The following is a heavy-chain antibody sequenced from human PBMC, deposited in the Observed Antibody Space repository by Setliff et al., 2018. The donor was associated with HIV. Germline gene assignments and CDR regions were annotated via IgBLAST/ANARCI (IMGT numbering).Heavy chain of an antibody. Sequence: SETLSLTCTVSGGSISSGGYYWSWIRQHPGKGLEWIGFIYYSGSTYHNPSLKSRVTISVDTSKNHFSLKLSSVTAADTAVYYCARAFCSSASCYGGGDAFDIWGQGTMVTVSS. CDR1: GGSISSGGYY. V-gene: IGHV4-31*03. D-gene: IGHD2-2*01. J-gene: IGHJ3*02. CDR2: IYYSGST. CDR3: ARAFCSSASCYGGGDAFDI.